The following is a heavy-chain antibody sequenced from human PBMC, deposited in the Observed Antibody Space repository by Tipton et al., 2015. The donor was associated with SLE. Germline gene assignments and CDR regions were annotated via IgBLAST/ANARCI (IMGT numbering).Heavy chain of an antibody. CDR3: ARSLATDAFDI. CDR2: IYNSGST. J-gene: IGHJ3*02. CDR1: AGSISSYY. Sequence: LRLSCTVSAGSISSYYWSWIRQPPGKGLEWIGYIYNSGSTNYNPSLKSRVTISVDTSKNQFSLKLSSVTAADTAVYYCARSLATDAFDIWGQGTMVTVSS. V-gene: IGHV4-59*08.